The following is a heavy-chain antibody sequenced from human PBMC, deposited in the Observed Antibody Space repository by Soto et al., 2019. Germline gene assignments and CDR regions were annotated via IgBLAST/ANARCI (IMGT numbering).Heavy chain of an antibody. CDR3: ARANAYDTPFDY. CDR1: GGTFSRYA. CDR2: IIPIFGTT. J-gene: IGHJ4*01. D-gene: IGHD3-22*01. Sequence: SVKVSCKASGGTFSRYAISWVRQAPGQGLEWMGGIIPIFGTTNYAQNFQGRVTITADESTSTAYMELSSLISEDTAVYYCARANAYDTPFDYWGHGTLVTVSS. V-gene: IGHV1-69*13.